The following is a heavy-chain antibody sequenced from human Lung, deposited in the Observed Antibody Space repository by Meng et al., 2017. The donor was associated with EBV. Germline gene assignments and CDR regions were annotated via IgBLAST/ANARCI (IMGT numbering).Heavy chain of an antibody. CDR1: GYTFSNYA. J-gene: IGHJ4*02. CDR3: ARFSSGYFFGY. V-gene: IGHV1-3*01. Sequence: QVQLVQSGAEVKKPXASVNVSCKASGYTFSNYAMNWVRQAPGQRLEWMGWINAGNGDTKYSQKFQGRVTITRDTSASTGYMELSSLRSEDTAVYYCARFSSGYFFGYWGQGTLVTVSS. D-gene: IGHD3-22*01. CDR2: INAGNGDT.